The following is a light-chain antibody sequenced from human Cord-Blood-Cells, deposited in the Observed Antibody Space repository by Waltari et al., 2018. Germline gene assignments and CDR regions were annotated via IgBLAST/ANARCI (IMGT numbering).Light chain of an antibody. J-gene: IGLJ3*02. CDR1: SSDVGSYNL. V-gene: IGLV2-23*01. Sequence: QSALTQPASAPGSPGQSITISCTGTSSDVGSYNLDPGSHQHPGKAPKLVIYEGSTRPSGISNRFSGSKSGNTASLTISGLQAEDEADYYCCSYAGSSTWVFGGGTKLTVL. CDR3: CSYAGSSTWV. CDR2: EGS.